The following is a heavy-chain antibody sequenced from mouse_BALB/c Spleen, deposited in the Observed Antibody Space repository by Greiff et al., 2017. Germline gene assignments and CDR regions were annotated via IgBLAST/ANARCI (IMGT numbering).Heavy chain of an antibody. D-gene: IGHD5-1*01. V-gene: IGHV5-9-4*01. CDR2: ISSGGSYT. J-gene: IGHJ3*01. CDR1: GFTFSSYA. CDR3: ARASVPGGFAY. Sequence: EVKVEESGGGLVKPGGSLKLSCAASGFTFSSYAMSWVRQSPEKRLEWVVEISSGGSYTYYPDTVTGRFTISRDNAKNTLYLEMSSLRSEDTAMYYCARASVPGGFAYWGQGTLVTVSA.